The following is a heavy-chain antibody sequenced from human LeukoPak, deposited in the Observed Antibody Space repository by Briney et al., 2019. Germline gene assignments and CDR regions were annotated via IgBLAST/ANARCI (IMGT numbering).Heavy chain of an antibody. J-gene: IGHJ4*02. CDR1: GGTFSSYT. CDR3: ANTPGIAAAGINY. D-gene: IGHD6-13*01. CDR2: IIPILGIA. V-gene: IGHV1-69*02. Sequence: VASVKVSCKASGGTFSSYTISWVRQAPGQGLEWMGRIIPILGIANYAQKFQGRVTITANKSTSTDYMELSSLRSEDTAVYYCANTPGIAAAGINYWGQGTLVTVSS.